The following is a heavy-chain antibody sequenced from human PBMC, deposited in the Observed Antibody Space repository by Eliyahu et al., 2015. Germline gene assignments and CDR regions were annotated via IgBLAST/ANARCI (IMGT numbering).Heavy chain of an antibody. D-gene: IGHD5-24*01. CDR1: GFSLSTSGVG. J-gene: IGHJ5*02. CDR3: AHRPRLRDGYNLYANPRLSDNWFDP. V-gene: IGHV2-5*02. CDR2: IYWDDDK. Sequence: QITLKESGPTLVKPTQTLTLTCTFSGFSLSTSGVGVGWIRQSPGKALEWLALIYWDDDKRYSPSLRSRLTITKDTSKKQVVLTMTNMDPVDTATYYCAHRPRLRDGYNLYANPRLSDNWFDPWGQGTLVTVSS.